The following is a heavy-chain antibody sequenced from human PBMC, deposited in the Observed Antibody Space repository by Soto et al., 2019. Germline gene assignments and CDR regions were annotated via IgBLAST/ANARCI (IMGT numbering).Heavy chain of an antibody. CDR2: LDPEDGET. CDR3: ARGFNYYVNWFDP. V-gene: IGHV1-24*01. D-gene: IGHD3-10*02. CDR1: GYTLTELS. Sequence: ASVKVSCKVSGYTLTELSMHWVRQAPGKGLEWMGCLDPEDGETSYAQKFQGRVTMTKNTSTGTAYMELSSLRSEDTAVYYCARGFNYYVNWFDPWGQGTLVTVSS. J-gene: IGHJ5*02.